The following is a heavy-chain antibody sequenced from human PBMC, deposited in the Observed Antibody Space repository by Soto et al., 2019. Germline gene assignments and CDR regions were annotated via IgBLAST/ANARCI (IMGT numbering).Heavy chain of an antibody. V-gene: IGHV1-18*01. D-gene: IGHD6-25*01. CDR1: GYTFTSYG. CDR2: ISPNSGAT. J-gene: IGHJ4*02. CDR3: VRKMGTRSGPQNLFDY. Sequence: QVQLVQSEGELRQPGASVTVSCRASGYTFTSYGIIWVRQAPGQGLEWMGYISPNSGATTYAQNLQGRLTLTTDTSPSTTFMELRGPSSDEPAINYWVRKMGTRSGPQNLFDYRGLGALVTVSS.